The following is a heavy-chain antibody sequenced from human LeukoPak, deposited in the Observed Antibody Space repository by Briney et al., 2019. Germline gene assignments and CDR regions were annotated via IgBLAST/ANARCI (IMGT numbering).Heavy chain of an antibody. J-gene: IGHJ5*02. CDR3: ARQRGKDYVWGSYLRWFDP. Sequence: SETLSLTCTVSGGSISSSGYYWGWIRQPPGKGLEWIGSMYYSGSTYYNPSLKSRVTISVDTSKNQFSLKLSSVTAADTAVYYCARQRGKDYVWGSYLRWFDPWGQGTLVTVSS. V-gene: IGHV4-39*01. D-gene: IGHD3-16*02. CDR2: MYYSGST. CDR1: GGSISSSGYY.